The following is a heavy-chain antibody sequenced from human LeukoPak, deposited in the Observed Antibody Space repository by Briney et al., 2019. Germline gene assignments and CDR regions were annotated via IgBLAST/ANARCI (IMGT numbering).Heavy chain of an antibody. CDR3: ARGSGTTSDYYYMDV. V-gene: IGHV4-59*01. CDR2: IYYSGST. Sequence: KPSETLSLTXTVSGGSISSYYWSWIRQPPGKGLEWIGYIYYSGSTNYNPSLKSRVTISVDTSKNQFSLKLSSVTAADTAVYYCARGSGTTSDYYYMDVWGKGTTVTVSS. CDR1: GGSISSYY. D-gene: IGHD1-7*01. J-gene: IGHJ6*03.